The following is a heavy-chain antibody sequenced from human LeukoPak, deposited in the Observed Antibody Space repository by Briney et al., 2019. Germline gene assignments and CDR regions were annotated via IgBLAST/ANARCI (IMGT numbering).Heavy chain of an antibody. CDR2: IRYDGSNK. D-gene: IGHD3-22*01. J-gene: IGHJ6*03. CDR1: GFTFSSYA. CDR3: AKDGDSSGYYSSYHNYMDV. V-gene: IGHV3-30*02. Sequence: GGSLRLSCAASGFTFSSYAMHWVRQAPGKGLEWVAFIRYDGSNKYYADSVKGRFTISRDNSKNSLYLQMNSLRVEDTAVYYCAKDGDSSGYYSSYHNYMDVWGKGTSVTISS.